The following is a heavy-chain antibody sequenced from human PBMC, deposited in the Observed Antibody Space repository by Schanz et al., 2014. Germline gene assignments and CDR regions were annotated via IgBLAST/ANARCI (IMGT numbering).Heavy chain of an antibody. CDR3: ARKAPDYYASGSKNWFDS. CDR1: GGSSSYYY. CDR2: IYYSGTT. J-gene: IGHJ5*01. V-gene: IGHV4-59*01. Sequence: QVQLPESGPGLVKPSETLSLTCTVSGGSSSYYYWNWIRQPPGKGLEWIGFIYYSGTTNYNPALKSRVNISIDTSKKQFSLKLTSVTAADTAVYYCARKAPDYYASGSKNWFDSWGQGTLVTVSS. D-gene: IGHD3-10*01.